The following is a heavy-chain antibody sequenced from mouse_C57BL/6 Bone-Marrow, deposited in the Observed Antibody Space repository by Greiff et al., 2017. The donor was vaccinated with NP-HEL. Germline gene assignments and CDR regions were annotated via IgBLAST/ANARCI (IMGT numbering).Heavy chain of an antibody. CDR1: FSPFPFSS. V-gene: IGHV1-9*01. Sequence: QVQLQQSGAELMKPFSSVPLSFHSSFSPFPFSSLSFFPPPPFPFLSFLFSFLPSLFLPHYNEKFKGKATFTADTSSNTAYLQLSSLTPEDSTIYYSASLYGYASAWFAYWGQGTLVTVSA. CDR2: FLPSLFLP. CDR3: ASLYGYASAWFAY. D-gene: IGHD2-2*01. J-gene: IGHJ3*01.